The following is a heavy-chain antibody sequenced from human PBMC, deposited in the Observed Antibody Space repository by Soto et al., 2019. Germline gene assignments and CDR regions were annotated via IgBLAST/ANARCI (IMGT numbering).Heavy chain of an antibody. D-gene: IGHD2-15*01. Sequence: SGPTLVNPTQTLTLTCTFSGFSLSTRGVGVGWIRQPPGKALEWLALIYWDDDKRYSPSLKNRVSITKDTSKNQVVLTMTNMDPVDTATYYCARPGYFCSADSCHPPFSFWGQGTLVTVSS. V-gene: IGHV2-5*02. CDR1: GFSLSTRGVG. CDR2: IYWDDDK. J-gene: IGHJ4*02. CDR3: ARPGYFCSADSCHPPFSF.